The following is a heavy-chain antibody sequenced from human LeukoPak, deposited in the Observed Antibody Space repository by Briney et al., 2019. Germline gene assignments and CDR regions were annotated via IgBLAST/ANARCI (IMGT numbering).Heavy chain of an antibody. CDR2: IFPGNSET. CDR1: GYTFTSYW. V-gene: IGHV5-51*01. J-gene: IGHJ3*02. CDR3: ARRRSPYDSGDFYDAFNI. Sequence: GESLKISRKGSGYTFTSYWIAWVRQMPGKGLEWMGIIFPGNSETRFSPSFQGQVTISADKSISTAYLQWSSLKASDTAMYYCARRRSPYDSGDFYDAFNIWGQGTMVTVSS. D-gene: IGHD3-22*01.